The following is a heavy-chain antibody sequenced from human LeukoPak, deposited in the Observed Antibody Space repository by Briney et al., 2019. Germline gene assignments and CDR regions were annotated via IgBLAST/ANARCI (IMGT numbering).Heavy chain of an antibody. Sequence: ASVKVSCKASGYTFTSYYIHWVRQAPGQGLEWMGIIYPGDSDTRYSPSFQGQVTISADKSISTAYLQWSSLKASDTAMYYCARIYGSGGDYWGQGTLVTVSS. D-gene: IGHD3-10*01. J-gene: IGHJ4*02. CDR2: IYPGDSDT. CDR1: GYTFTSYY. CDR3: ARIYGSGGDY. V-gene: IGHV5-51*01.